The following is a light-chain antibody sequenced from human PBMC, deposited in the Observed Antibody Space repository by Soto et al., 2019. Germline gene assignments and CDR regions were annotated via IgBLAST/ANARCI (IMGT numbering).Light chain of an antibody. CDR3: SSYGGGNNLL. CDR1: SSDVGGYNY. CDR2: EVT. V-gene: IGLV2-8*01. J-gene: IGLJ2*01. Sequence: QSALTQPPSASGSPGQSVTISCTGTSSDVGGYNYVSWYQQHPGKAPKLMIYEVTKRPSGVPDRFPGSKSANTASLTVSGLQAEDEADYYCSSYGGGNNLLFGGGTKLTVL.